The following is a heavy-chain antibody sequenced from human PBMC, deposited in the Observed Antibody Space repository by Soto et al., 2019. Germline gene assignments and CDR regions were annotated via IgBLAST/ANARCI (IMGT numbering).Heavy chain of an antibody. CDR1: GFTFSSYS. Sequence: GGSLRLSCAASGFTFSSYSMNWVRQAPGKGLEWVSYISSSSSTIYYADSVKGRFTISRDNAKNSLYLQMNSLKTEDTAVYYCVRVRIYADESGRPFDIWGQGTVVTVSS. CDR3: VRVRIYADESGRPFDI. CDR2: ISSSSSTI. D-gene: IGHD2-8*01. V-gene: IGHV3-48*01. J-gene: IGHJ3*02.